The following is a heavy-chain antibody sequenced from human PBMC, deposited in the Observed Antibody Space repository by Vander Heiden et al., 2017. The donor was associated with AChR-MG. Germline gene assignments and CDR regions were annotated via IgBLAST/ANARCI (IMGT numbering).Heavy chain of an antibody. Sequence: SQAPGKGLVWVSRINSDGSSTSYADSVKGRFTISRDNAKNTLYLQMNSLRAEDTAVYYCARSQYCSSTSCYNYYYYGMDVWGQGTTVTVSS. V-gene: IGHV3-74*01. D-gene: IGHD2-2*02. J-gene: IGHJ6*02. CDR2: INSDGSST. CDR3: ARSQYCSSTSCYNYYYYGMDV.